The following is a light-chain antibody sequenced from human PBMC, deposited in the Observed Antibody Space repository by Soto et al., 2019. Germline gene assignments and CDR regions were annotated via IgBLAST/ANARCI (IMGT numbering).Light chain of an antibody. CDR2: DVT. CDR3: GSYRSSTAV. CDR1: SSDVGGYNY. Sequence: QSVLTQPASVSGSPGQSITISCTGTSSDVGGYNYVSWYQQFPGKAPKLMIYDVTNRPSGVSNRFSGPKSGNTASLTISGLQDEYDADYYCGSYRSSTAVFGTGTKLTAL. V-gene: IGLV2-14*01. J-gene: IGLJ1*01.